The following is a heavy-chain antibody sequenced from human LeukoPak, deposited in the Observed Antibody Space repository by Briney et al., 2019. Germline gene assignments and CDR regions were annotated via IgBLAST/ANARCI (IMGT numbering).Heavy chain of an antibody. CDR2: IYYRGST. CDR1: GGSISSGDYY. J-gene: IGHJ6*03. Sequence: PSETLSLTCTVSGGSISSGDYYWSWIRQPPGKSLEWIGYIYYRGSTYYNPSLKSRVTIPVDTSKNQFSLKLSSVTAADTAVYYCARDRDVVVPAADGDYYYYYMDVWGKGTTVTVSS. CDR3: ARDRDVVVPAADGDYYYYYMDV. D-gene: IGHD2-2*01. V-gene: IGHV4-30-4*08.